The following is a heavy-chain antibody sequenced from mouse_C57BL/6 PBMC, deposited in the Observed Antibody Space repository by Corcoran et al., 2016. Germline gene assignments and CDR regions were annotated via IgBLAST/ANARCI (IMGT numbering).Heavy chain of an antibody. J-gene: IGHJ2*01. D-gene: IGHD1-1*01. CDR2: IFPGSGSK. V-gene: IGHV1-75*01. CDR3: ARSQLLRYYFDY. Sequence: QFQLQQSGPEQVKPGASVKMSCKASGYTFTDYYINWVKQRPGQGLEWIGWIFPGSGSKYYNEKFKAKATLTVDRSSSTAYMLLSSLTSEDSAVYFCARSQLLRYYFDYWGQGTTLTVSS. CDR1: GYTFTDYY.